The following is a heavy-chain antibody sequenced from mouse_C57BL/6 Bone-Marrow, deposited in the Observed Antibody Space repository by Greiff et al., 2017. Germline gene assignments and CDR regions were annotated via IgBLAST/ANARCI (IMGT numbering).Heavy chain of an antibody. CDR1: GYTFTSYW. CDR2: IDPSDSYT. CDR3: AREKDYSGYYFDY. Sequence: QVQLQQPGAELVMPGASVKLSCKASGYTFTSYWMHWVKQRPGQGLEWIGEIDPSDSYTNYNQKFKGKSTLTVDKSSSPAYMQLSSLTSADSAVYYCAREKDYSGYYFDYWGQGTTLTVSS. V-gene: IGHV1-69*01. D-gene: IGHD1-1*01. J-gene: IGHJ2*01.